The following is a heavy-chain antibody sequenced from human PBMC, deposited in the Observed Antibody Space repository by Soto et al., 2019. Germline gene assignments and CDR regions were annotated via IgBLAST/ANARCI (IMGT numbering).Heavy chain of an antibody. D-gene: IGHD2-2*03. CDR1: GFTFSSYG. Sequence: GGSLRLFCAASGFTFSSYGMHWVRQAPGKGLEWVAVISYDGSNKYYADSVKGRFTISRDNSKNTLYLQMNSLRAEDTAVYYCAQDSVGYCSSTSCYRYFGYRGQGNLVTASS. CDR2: ISYDGSNK. CDR3: AQDSVGYCSSTSCYRYFGY. J-gene: IGHJ4*02. V-gene: IGHV3-30*18.